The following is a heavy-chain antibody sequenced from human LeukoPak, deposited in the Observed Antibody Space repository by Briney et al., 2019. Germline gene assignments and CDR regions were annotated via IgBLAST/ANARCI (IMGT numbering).Heavy chain of an antibody. V-gene: IGHV3-33*01. Sequence: PGGSLRLSCAASGFTFSSYGMHWVRQAPGKGLEWVAVIWYDGSNKYYADSVKGRFTISRDNSKNTLYLQMNSLRAEDTAVYYCAREGPLDWGSYYFDYWGQGTLVTVSS. J-gene: IGHJ4*02. CDR2: IWYDGSNK. D-gene: IGHD7-27*01. CDR1: GFTFSSYG. CDR3: AREGPLDWGSYYFDY.